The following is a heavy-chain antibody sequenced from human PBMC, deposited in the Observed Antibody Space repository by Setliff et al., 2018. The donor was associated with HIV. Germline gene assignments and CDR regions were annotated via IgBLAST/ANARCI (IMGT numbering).Heavy chain of an antibody. CDR1: GGSASNSRYY. V-gene: IGHV4-39*07. Sequence: PSETLSLTCTVSGGSASNSRYYWAWIRQPPGKGLEYIGSIHYNEKTYYNPSLKSRVTLSVDTSKNHLFLKLTSVTTADTAVYFCAKSSPSIGYITDCWGQGAPVTVSS. D-gene: IGHD5-12*01. J-gene: IGHJ4*02. CDR3: AKSSPSIGYITDC. CDR2: IHYNEKT.